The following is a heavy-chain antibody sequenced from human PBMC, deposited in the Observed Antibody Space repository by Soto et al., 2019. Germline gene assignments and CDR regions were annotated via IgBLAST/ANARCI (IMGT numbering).Heavy chain of an antibody. D-gene: IGHD2-2*01. CDR1: GFTFSSYG. CDR2: ISYDGSNK. V-gene: IGHV3-30*18. J-gene: IGHJ4*02. Sequence: GGSLRLSCAASGFTFSSYGMHWVRQAPGKGLEWVAVISYDGSNKYYADSVKGRFTISRDNSKNTLYLQMNSLRAEDTAVYYCAKVFHREPVPAAAMRTIPPNDYWGQGTLVTVSS. CDR3: AKVFHREPVPAAAMRTIPPNDY.